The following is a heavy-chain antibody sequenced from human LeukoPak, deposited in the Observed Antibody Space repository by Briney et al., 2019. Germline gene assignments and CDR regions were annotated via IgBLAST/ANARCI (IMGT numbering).Heavy chain of an antibody. CDR1: GYTFTGYY. Sequence: GASVKVSCKASGYTFTGYYMHWVRQAPGQGLEWMGWINPNSGGTNYAQKFQGRVTMTRDTSTSTVYMELSSLRSEDTAVYYCATSSNYALNWFDPWGQGTLVTVSS. V-gene: IGHV1-2*02. J-gene: IGHJ5*02. CDR2: INPNSGGT. D-gene: IGHD2-2*01. CDR3: ATSSNYALNWFDP.